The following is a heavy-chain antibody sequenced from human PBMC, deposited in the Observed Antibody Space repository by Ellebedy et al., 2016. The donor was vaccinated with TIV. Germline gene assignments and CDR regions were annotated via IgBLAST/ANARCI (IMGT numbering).Heavy chain of an antibody. CDR3: ARVKRTSWYRPFDH. V-gene: IGHV3-23*01. Sequence: GESLKISCTTSGFTFKDHAMGWVRRAPGKGLQWVSTISGSASNTLYADSVQGRFIISKDWSRNTLYLQMSSLRADDTAIYYCARVKRTSWYRPFDHWGQGTLVAVSS. J-gene: IGHJ4*02. CDR1: GFTFKDHA. CDR2: ISGSASNT. D-gene: IGHD6-13*01.